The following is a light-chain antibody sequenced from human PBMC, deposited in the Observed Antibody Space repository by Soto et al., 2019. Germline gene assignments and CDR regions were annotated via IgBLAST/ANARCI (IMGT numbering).Light chain of an antibody. J-gene: IGLJ1*01. CDR3: SSYTARGTRV. Sequence: QSVLTHFASGSGSPGQAITFSSTGTSIDFGAYNYVSWYQQHPDKAPKLLIYEVGNRPSGVSFRFSGSKSGNTASLTISGLQAEDEADYYCSSYTARGTRVFGTGTKVNLL. CDR1: SIDFGAYNY. V-gene: IGLV2-14*01. CDR2: EVG.